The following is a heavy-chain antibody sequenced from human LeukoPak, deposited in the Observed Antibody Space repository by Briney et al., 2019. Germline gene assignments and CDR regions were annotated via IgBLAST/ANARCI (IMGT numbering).Heavy chain of an antibody. CDR3: AREDVVVVAANDYYYGMDV. V-gene: IGHV3-48*01. D-gene: IGHD2-15*01. J-gene: IGHJ6*02. CDR2: ISSSSSTI. CDR1: GFTFSSYS. Sequence: GGPLRLSCAASGFTFSSYSMNWVRQAPGKGLEWASYISSSSSTIYYADSVKGRFTISRDNAKNSLYLQMNSLRAEDTAVYYCAREDVVVVAANDYYYGMDVWGQGTTVTVSS.